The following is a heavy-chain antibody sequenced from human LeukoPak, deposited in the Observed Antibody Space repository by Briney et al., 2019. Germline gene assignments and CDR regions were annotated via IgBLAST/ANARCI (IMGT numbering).Heavy chain of an antibody. J-gene: IGHJ4*02. CDR2: ISYDGSNK. V-gene: IGHV3-30*18. CDR1: GFTFSSYG. D-gene: IGHD6-19*01. Sequence: PGGSLRLSCAASGFTFSSYGMHWVRQAPGKGLEWVAVISYDGSNKYYADSVKGRFTISRDNSKNTLYLQMNSLRAEDTAVYYCAKNPERRSSGWSLPFDYRGQGTLVTVSS. CDR3: AKNPERRSSGWSLPFDY.